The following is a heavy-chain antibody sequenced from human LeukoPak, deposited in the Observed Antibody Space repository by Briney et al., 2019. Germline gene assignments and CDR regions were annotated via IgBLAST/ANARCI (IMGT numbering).Heavy chain of an antibody. V-gene: IGHV1-2*02. CDR2: TNTHSGGT. CDR3: AREYCSFMSCYRGY. CDR1: GSSFTDYH. J-gene: IGHJ4*02. Sequence: ASVTVCFNASGSSFTDYHIHWGRLAQGQGQGLKGWTNTHSGGTKYEEKFQGRVTMTIDTAINTAYMELSSLKSDETAAYYCAREYCSFMSCYRGYWGQGALVSVS. D-gene: IGHD2-15*01.